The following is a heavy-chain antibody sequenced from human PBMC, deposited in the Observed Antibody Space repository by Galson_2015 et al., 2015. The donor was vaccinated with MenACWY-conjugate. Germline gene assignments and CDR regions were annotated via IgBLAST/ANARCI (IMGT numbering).Heavy chain of an antibody. CDR3: VKSRGAGSYGFFDT. D-gene: IGHD3-10*01. CDR2: TYYRSKWYN. J-gene: IGHJ3*02. V-gene: IGHV6-1*01. Sequence: CAISGDSVSGNGVAWNWIRQSPSRGLEWLGRTYYRSKWYNDYVVSVKSRITINSDTSKNQFSLQLNSVTPEDTAIYYCVKSRGAGSYGFFDTWGQGTVVTVSS. CDR1: GDSVSGNGVA.